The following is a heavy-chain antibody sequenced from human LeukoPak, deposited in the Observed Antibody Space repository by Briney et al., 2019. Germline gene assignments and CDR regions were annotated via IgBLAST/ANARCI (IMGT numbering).Heavy chain of an antibody. Sequence: GGSLRLSCAASGFTFSSYSMNWVRQAPGKGLEWVSYISSSSSTIYYADSVKGRFTISRDNAKNSLYLQMNSLRDEDTAVYYCARDLSSSWGINDAFDIWGQGTMVTVSS. CDR3: ARDLSSSWGINDAFDI. D-gene: IGHD6-13*01. J-gene: IGHJ3*02. V-gene: IGHV3-48*02. CDR1: GFTFSSYS. CDR2: ISSSSSTI.